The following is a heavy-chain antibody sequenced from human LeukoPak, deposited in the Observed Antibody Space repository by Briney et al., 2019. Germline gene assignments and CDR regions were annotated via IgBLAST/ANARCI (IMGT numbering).Heavy chain of an antibody. CDR1: GGSFRGYY. J-gene: IGHJ6*02. CDR3: ARDRFEVYTVRSFYCGMDV. D-gene: IGHD4-17*01. CDR2: INDSGST. V-gene: IGHV4-34*01. Sequence: PSETLSLTCAVYGGSFRGYYWSWIRQPPGKGLEWIGEINDSGSTSYTPSLKNRVTISLDTSKNQFSLKLFSMTAADTAVYYCARDRFEVYTVRSFYCGMDVGGQGTTVTVSS.